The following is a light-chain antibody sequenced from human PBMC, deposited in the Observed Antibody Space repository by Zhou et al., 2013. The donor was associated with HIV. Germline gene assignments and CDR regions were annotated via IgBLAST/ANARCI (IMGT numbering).Light chain of an antibody. J-gene: IGKJ4*01. CDR2: KAS. CDR1: QTISSC. CDR3: QQYDSYSKT. V-gene: IGKV1-5*03. Sequence: DIQMTQSPSTLSASVGDRVTMTCRASQTISSCLAWYQQKPGKAPKLLIYKASSLEGGVPSRFSGSGSGTEFTLTISGLQPDDFATYYCQQYDSYSKTFGGGTKVEIK.